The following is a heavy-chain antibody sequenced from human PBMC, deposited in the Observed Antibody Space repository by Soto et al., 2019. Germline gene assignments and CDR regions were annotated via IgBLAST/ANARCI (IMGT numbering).Heavy chain of an antibody. CDR1: GGSISGGGGYY. CDR3: ARRASSGRDPFYFDY. CDR2: FYYSGST. V-gene: IGHV4-31*03. D-gene: IGHD6-6*01. J-gene: IGHJ4*02. Sequence: QLHLQESGPGLVKASQTLSLTCTVSGGSISGGGGYYGRWIRQPPGKGLEWIGYFYYSGSTYYNPSLKSRATVSVDTSENQFSLKLGSVTAADTDVYYCARRASSGRDPFYFDYWGQGTLVAVSS.